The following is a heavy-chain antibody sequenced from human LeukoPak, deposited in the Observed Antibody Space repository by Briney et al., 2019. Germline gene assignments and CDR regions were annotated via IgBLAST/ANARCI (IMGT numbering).Heavy chain of an antibody. V-gene: IGHV3-30*01. J-gene: IGHJ6*03. CDR3: ARSEARPPGVYYYYMDV. CDR1: GFTFSSYA. D-gene: IGHD6-6*01. CDR2: ISYDGSNK. Sequence: GGSLRLSCAASGFTFSSYAMHWVRQAPGKGLEWVAVISYDGSNKYYADSVKGRFTISRDNSKNTLYLQMNSLRAEDTAVYYCARSEARPPGVYYYYMDVWGKGTTVTVSS.